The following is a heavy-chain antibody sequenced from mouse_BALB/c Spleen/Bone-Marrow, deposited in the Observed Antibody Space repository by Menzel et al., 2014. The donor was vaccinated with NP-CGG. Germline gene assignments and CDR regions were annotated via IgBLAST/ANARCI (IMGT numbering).Heavy chain of an antibody. J-gene: IGHJ3*01. Sequence: QVQLKESGPGLVAPSQSLSITCTVSGFSLTSYGVHWVRQPPGKGLEWLGVIWAGGSTNYNSALMSRLSISKDNSKSXVFLKMNSLQTDDTAMYYCAREGSTMITTPFAYWGQGTLVTVSA. CDR3: AREGSTMITTPFAY. CDR1: GFSLTSYG. CDR2: IWAGGST. V-gene: IGHV2-9*02. D-gene: IGHD2-4*01.